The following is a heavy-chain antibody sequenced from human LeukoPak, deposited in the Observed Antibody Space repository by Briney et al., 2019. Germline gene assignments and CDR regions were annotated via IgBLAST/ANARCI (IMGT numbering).Heavy chain of an antibody. J-gene: IGHJ4*02. Sequence: KPSETLSLTCTVSGGSVSSGRYYWSWIRQPPGKGLEWIGYFYYSGSTNYNPSLKTRVTISVDTSKNQFSLKVSSVAAAGTAVYYCARKRTGDQGYYFDYWGQGTLVTVSS. CDR3: ARKRTGDQGYYFDY. CDR1: GGSVSSGRYY. CDR2: FYYSGST. V-gene: IGHV4-61*01. D-gene: IGHD1-1*01.